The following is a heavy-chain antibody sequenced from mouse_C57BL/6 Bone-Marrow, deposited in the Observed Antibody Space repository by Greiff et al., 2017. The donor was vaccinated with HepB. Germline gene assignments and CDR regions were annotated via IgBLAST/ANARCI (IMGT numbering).Heavy chain of an antibody. CDR3: TRRGDFYDYDDAMDY. J-gene: IGHJ4*01. V-gene: IGHV1-15*01. CDR2: IDPETGGT. CDR1: GYTFTDYE. D-gene: IGHD2-4*01. Sequence: QVQLQQSGAELVRPGASVTLSCKASGYTFTDYEMHWVKQTPVHGLEWIGAIDPETGGTAYNQKFKGKAILTADKSSSTAYMELRSLTSEDSAVYYCTRRGDFYDYDDAMDYWGPGTSVTVSS.